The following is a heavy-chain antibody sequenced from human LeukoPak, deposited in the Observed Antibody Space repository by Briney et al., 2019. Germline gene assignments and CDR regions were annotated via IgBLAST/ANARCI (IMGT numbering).Heavy chain of an antibody. CDR1: GFTVSSNH. CDR3: ARDDYGGNPIY. D-gene: IGHD4-23*01. CDR2: IYSGDST. J-gene: IGHJ4*02. Sequence: GGSLRLSCAASGFTVSSNHMNWVRQAPGKGLEWVSIIYSGDSTYYADSVKGRFTISRDNSKNTLYLQMNSLRADDTAVYYCARDDYGGNPIYWGQGTLVTVSS. V-gene: IGHV3-66*01.